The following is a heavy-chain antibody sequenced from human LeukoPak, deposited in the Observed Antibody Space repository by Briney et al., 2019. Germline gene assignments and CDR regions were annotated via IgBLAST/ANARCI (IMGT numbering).Heavy chain of an antibody. V-gene: IGHV3-23*01. J-gene: IGHJ4*02. CDR3: VKGPRPDITVAHTVEN. CDR2: ISSRGDST. Sequence: PGGSLILSCAASGFIFSNYAMSWVRQVPGRGLEWVSTISSRGDSTYVADSVKGRFTISRDNSKNSLYLQMNTVRAEDTAVYYCVKGPRPDITVAHTVENWGQGTLVTFSS. CDR1: GFIFSNYA. D-gene: IGHD6-19*01.